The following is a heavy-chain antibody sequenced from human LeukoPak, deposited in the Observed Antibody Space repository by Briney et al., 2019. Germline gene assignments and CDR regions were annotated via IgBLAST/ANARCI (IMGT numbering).Heavy chain of an antibody. J-gene: IGHJ6*03. CDR1: GFTFSNAW. CDR3: TTRVQNYYYYMDV. D-gene: IGHD3-10*01. CDR2: IKSKTDGGTT. Sequence: GGSLRLSCAASGFTFSNAWMSWVRQAPGKGLEWVGRIKSKTDGGTTDYAVPVKGRFTISRDDSKNTLYLQMNSLKTEDTAVYYCTTRVQNYYYYMDVWGKGTTVTVSS. V-gene: IGHV3-15*01.